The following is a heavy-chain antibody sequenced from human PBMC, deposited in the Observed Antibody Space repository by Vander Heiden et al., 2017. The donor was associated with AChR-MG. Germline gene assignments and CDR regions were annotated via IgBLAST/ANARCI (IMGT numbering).Heavy chain of an antibody. CDR2: IDAANAVT. V-gene: IGHV1-3*01. Sequence: QVQLVQSGAEVKKPGASVTISCKASGFTFTGDVIHWVRQAPGQRPEWMGWIDAANAVTKYSQKSQGRVTITRDTSANTVYMELTSLTSEDTAVYYCARDVTELWGQGTLVTVSA. CDR3: ARDVTEL. CDR1: GFTFTGDV. D-gene: IGHD1-7*01. J-gene: IGHJ4*02.